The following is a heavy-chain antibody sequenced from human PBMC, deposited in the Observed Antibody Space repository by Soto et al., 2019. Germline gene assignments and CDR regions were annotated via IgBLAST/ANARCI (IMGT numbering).Heavy chain of an antibody. CDR3: ARDPGSSWYGRYFDY. D-gene: IGHD6-13*01. Sequence: PGGSLRLSCAASGFTFSSYAMHWVRQAPGKGLEWVAVISNDGSYKYSADSVKGRFTISRDNSQNTLYLQMNSLRAEDTAVYYCARDPGSSWYGRYFDYWGQGTLVTVSS. CDR1: GFTFSSYA. J-gene: IGHJ4*02. CDR2: ISNDGSYK. V-gene: IGHV3-30-3*01.